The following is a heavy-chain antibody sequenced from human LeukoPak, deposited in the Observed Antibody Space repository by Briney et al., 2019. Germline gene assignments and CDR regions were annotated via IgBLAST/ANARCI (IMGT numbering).Heavy chain of an antibody. Sequence: GGSLRLSCAASGFTVSSNYMSWVRQAPGKGLEWVSVIYSGGSTYYTDSVKGRFTISRDNSKNTLYLQMSSLRVEDTAVYYCATPPGYCTSTSCEDPWGQGTLVTVSS. J-gene: IGHJ5*02. V-gene: IGHV3-53*01. CDR2: IYSGGST. CDR1: GFTVSSNY. CDR3: ATPPGYCTSTSCEDP. D-gene: IGHD2-2*01.